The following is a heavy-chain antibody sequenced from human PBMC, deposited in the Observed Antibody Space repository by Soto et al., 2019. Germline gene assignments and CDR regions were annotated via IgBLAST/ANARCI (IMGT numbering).Heavy chain of an antibody. D-gene: IGHD1-26*01. CDR1: GVTFSSYA. CDR3: AIYSVGANEGSY. J-gene: IGHJ4*02. CDR2: IIPIFGTA. Sequence: QVQLGQSGAEGKKPGSSVTVSCTASGVTFSSYAISWVLQAPGHGLEWMGGIIPIFGTANYAQKFQGRVTITADESKSTAYMELSSLRSEDTAVYYCAIYSVGANEGSYWGQGTLVTVSS. V-gene: IGHV1-69*12.